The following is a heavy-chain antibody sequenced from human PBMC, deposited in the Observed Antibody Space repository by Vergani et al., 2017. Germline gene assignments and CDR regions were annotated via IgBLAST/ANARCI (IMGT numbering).Heavy chain of an antibody. D-gene: IGHD1-26*01. CDR1: GGTFSSYA. J-gene: IGHJ3*02. Sequence: QVQLVQSGAEVKKPGSSVKVSCKASGGTFSSYAISWVRQAPGQGLEWMGGIIPSFGTANYAQKFQGRVTITADKSTSTADLELSSLRSDDTAVYYCAGALLVRATRYDAFDIWGHGSMVTVSS. V-gene: IGHV1-69*06. CDR2: IIPSFGTA. CDR3: AGALLVRATRYDAFDI.